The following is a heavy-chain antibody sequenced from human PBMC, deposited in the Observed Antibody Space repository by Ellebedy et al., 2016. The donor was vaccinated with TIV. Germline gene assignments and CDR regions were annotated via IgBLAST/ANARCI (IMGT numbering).Heavy chain of an antibody. Sequence: GESLKISCAASGFTFSSYWMHWVRQAPGKGLVWVSRIKGDGSSAGYADSVKGRFTISRDNAKNTLYLQMNSLRAEDTAVYYCARGGLTAASDYWGQGTLVTVSS. V-gene: IGHV3-74*01. CDR1: GFTFSSYW. J-gene: IGHJ4*02. CDR2: IKGDGSSA. D-gene: IGHD2-2*01. CDR3: ARGGLTAASDY.